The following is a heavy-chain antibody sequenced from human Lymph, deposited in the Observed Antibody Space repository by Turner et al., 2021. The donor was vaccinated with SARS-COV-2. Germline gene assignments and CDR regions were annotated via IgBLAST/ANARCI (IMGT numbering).Heavy chain of an antibody. Sequence: EVQLVETGGGLIQPGGSLSFSCAASGTIVSRNYMNWVRQAQGKGREWVSVIYSGGTTYYADSVKGRFTISRDNSKNTLYLQMNSLRVEDTAVYYCARDLGTYGMDVWGQGTTVTVSS. CDR1: GTIVSRNY. J-gene: IGHJ6*02. CDR2: IYSGGTT. CDR3: ARDLGTYGMDV. V-gene: IGHV3-53*02. D-gene: IGHD6-13*01.